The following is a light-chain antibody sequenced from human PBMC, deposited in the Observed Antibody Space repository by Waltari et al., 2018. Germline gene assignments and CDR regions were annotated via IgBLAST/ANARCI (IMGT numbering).Light chain of an antibody. J-gene: IGLJ2*01. V-gene: IGLV2-14*03. CDR2: DVS. CDR1: SSDVGGYNY. Sequence: QSALTQPASVSGSPGQSITISCTGTSSDVGGYNYVSWYQQHPGKAPKLIIYDVSNRPSGVSSRFSGSKSGNTASLTISGLQAEDEADYYCSSYTSSSTAVFGGGTKLTVL. CDR3: SSYTSSSTAV.